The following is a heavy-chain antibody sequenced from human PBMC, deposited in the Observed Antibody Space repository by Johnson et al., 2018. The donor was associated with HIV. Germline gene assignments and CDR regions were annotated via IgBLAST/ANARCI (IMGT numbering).Heavy chain of an antibody. CDR3: AKEGRGPDAFDI. V-gene: IGHV3-13*01. CDR2: IGTGGDT. J-gene: IGHJ3*02. D-gene: IGHD3-10*01. CDR1: GFSFSSYD. Sequence: VQLVESGGGLVQPGGSLRLSCAASGFSFSSYDMHWVRQATGKGLEWVSGIGTGGDTYYPGSVKGRFTISRENAKNSLYLQMNSLRAGDTAVYYCAKEGRGPDAFDIWGQGTMVTVSS.